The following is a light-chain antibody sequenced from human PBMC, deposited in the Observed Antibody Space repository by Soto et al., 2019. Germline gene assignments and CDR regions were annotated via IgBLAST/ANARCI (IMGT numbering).Light chain of an antibody. V-gene: IGLV2-14*01. CDR1: SSDVGAYNF. J-gene: IGLJ1*01. CDR2: EVT. Sequence: QSALTQPASVSGSPGQSITISCTGTSSDVGAYNFVSWYQHHPGRAPKLIIYEVTIRPSGVSNRFSGSKSGNTASLTISGLQAEDEADYYCSSYTTSAPYVFGRGTTLTVL. CDR3: SSYTTSAPYV.